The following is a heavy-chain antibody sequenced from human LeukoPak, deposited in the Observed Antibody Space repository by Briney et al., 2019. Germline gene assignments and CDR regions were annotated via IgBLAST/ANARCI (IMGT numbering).Heavy chain of an antibody. V-gene: IGHV3-74*01. CDR3: ARGRPHGNDY. D-gene: IGHD4-23*01. Sequence: GGSLRLSCAASGFTFSSYWMNWVRQAPGKGLVWASRIASDGSSTTYADSVKGRFSISRDNAKNTLYLQMNSLRVEDTAVYYCARGRPHGNDYWGQGTLVTVSS. CDR2: IASDGSST. CDR1: GFTFSSYW. J-gene: IGHJ4*02.